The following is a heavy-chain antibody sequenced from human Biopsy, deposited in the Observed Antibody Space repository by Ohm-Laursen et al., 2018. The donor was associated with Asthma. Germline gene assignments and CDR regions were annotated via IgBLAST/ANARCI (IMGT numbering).Heavy chain of an antibody. V-gene: IGHV3-30*18. Sequence: SLRLSCSASGFSFNSYGMHWVRQAPGKGLEWVAVMSFDGRQTYYVDSVKGRFTISRDNSKNTLYLQMNSLRAEDTAVYYCAKERYYDFWSGYPIWGQGTMVTVSS. D-gene: IGHD3-3*01. CDR3: AKERYYDFWSGYPI. CDR1: GFSFNSYG. CDR2: MSFDGRQT. J-gene: IGHJ3*02.